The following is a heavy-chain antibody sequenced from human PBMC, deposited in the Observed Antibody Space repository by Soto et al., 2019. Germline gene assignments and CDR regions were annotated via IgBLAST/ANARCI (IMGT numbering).Heavy chain of an antibody. CDR2: IYYSGST. D-gene: IGHD2-21*01. J-gene: IGHJ6*02. V-gene: IGHV4-31*03. CDR1: GGSISSGGYY. CDR3: GREHRPTYYYYYGMDV. Sequence: SETLSLTCTVSGGSISSGGYYWSWIRQHPGKGLEWIGYIYYSGSTYYNPSLKSRVTISVDTSKNQFSLKLSSVTAADTAVYYCGREHRPTYYYYYGMDVWGQGTTVTVSS.